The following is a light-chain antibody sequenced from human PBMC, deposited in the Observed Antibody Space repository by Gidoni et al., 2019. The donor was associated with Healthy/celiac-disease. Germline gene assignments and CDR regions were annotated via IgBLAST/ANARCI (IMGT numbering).Light chain of an antibody. Sequence: QSALTQPASVSGSPGQSITISCTGTSSDVGGYNYVSWYQQHPGKAPKLMIYEVSNRPSGVSNRLSGSKSGNTASLTISGLQAEDEADYYCSSYTSSGTLVFGGGTKLTVL. CDR2: EVS. CDR3: SSYTSSGTLV. V-gene: IGLV2-14*01. CDR1: SSDVGGYNY. J-gene: IGLJ2*01.